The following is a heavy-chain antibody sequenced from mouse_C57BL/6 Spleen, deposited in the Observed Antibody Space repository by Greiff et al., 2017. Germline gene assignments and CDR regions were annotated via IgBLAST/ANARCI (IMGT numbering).Heavy chain of an antibody. Sequence: EVKVVESGGDLVKPGGSLKLSCAASGFTFSSYGMSWVRPTPDKRLEWVATISSGGSYTYYPDSVKGRFTISRDNAKNTLYLQMSSLKSEATAMYNVATGGPLYYFDYWGQGTTRTVSS. D-gene: IGHD3-3*01. CDR1: GFTFSSYG. J-gene: IGHJ2*01. CDR2: ISSGGSYT. V-gene: IGHV5-6*01. CDR3: ATGGPLYYFDY.